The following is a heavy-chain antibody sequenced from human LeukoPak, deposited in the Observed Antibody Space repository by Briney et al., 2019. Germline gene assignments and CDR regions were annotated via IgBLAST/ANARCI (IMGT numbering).Heavy chain of an antibody. Sequence: PGGSLRLSCAASGFTFSSYAMHWVRQAPGKGLEWVAVISYDGSNKYYADSVKGRFTISRDNSKNTLYLQMNSLRAEDTAVYYCARTYSSTVRGPYYFDHWGQGTLVTVSS. CDR3: ARTYSSTVRGPYYFDH. CDR2: ISYDGSNK. CDR1: GFTFSSYA. V-gene: IGHV3-30*04. D-gene: IGHD3-10*01. J-gene: IGHJ4*02.